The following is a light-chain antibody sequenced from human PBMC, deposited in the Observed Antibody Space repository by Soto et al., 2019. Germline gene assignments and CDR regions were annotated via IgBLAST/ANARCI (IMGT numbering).Light chain of an antibody. CDR3: SSYTSSSRAV. J-gene: IGLJ1*01. V-gene: IGLV2-14*01. CDR1: SSDVGGYNY. Sequence: QSVLTQPASVSGSPGQSITISCTGTSSDVGGYNYVSWYQQHPGKAPKLMIFDVSNRPSGVSNRFSASKSGNTASLTISGLQPDDEADYYCSSYTSSSRAVFGTGTKLTVL. CDR2: DVS.